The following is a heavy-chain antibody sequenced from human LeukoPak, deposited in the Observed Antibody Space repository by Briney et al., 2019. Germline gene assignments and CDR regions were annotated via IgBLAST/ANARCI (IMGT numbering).Heavy chain of an antibody. J-gene: IGHJ4*02. V-gene: IGHV4-38-2*01. CDR2: IYHSGST. Sequence: PSETLSLTCAVSGYSISSGYYWGWIRQPPGKGLEWIGSIYHSGSTYYNPSLKSRVTISVDTSKNQSSLKLSSVTAADTAVYYCATFYYYDSSGYYWDYWGQGTLVTVSS. CDR3: ATFYYYDSSGYYWDY. CDR1: GYSISSGYY. D-gene: IGHD3-22*01.